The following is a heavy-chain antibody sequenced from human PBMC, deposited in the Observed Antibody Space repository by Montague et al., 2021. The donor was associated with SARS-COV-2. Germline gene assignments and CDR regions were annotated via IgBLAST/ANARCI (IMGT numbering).Heavy chain of an antibody. Sequence: SETLSLTCTVSGGSISSYYWSWIRQPAGKGLEWIGRIYPSGSTKYNPSLKSRVTMSVDTSKNQFSLKLSSVTAADTAVYYCARSRANVPSRPGFDYWGQGALVTVSS. CDR2: IYPSGST. D-gene: IGHD6-6*01. CDR3: ARSRANVPSRPGFDY. J-gene: IGHJ4*02. V-gene: IGHV4-4*07. CDR1: GGSISSYY.